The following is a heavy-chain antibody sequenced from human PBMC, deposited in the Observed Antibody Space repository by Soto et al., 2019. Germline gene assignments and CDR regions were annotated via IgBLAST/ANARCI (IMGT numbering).Heavy chain of an antibody. CDR2: IHYTGST. CDR1: GGSISGYY. Sequence: SETLSLTCTVSGGSISGYYWSWIRQPPGKGLEWIGYIHYTGSTNYDPSLKSRVTISADTSKHQFSLKMSSVTASDTAVYFCARHSTSSTNNWFDPWGQGTLVTVSS. CDR3: ARHSTSSTNNWFDP. V-gene: IGHV4-59*08. J-gene: IGHJ5*02.